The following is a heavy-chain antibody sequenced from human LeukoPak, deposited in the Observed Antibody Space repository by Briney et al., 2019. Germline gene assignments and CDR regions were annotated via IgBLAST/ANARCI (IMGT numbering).Heavy chain of an antibody. CDR2: ILEDGTNQ. CDR1: GSTFNNYL. J-gene: IGHJ4*02. V-gene: IGHV3-30*04. D-gene: IGHD6-19*01. CDR3: ARVQGGGYRTADY. Sequence: GGSLRLSCAASGSTFNNYLMHWVRQAPGKGLDWVAVILEDGTNQYYADSVKGRFTISRDNSKNTLFLQVNSLRSEDTAMYYCARVQGGGYRTADYWGQGTLVTVSS.